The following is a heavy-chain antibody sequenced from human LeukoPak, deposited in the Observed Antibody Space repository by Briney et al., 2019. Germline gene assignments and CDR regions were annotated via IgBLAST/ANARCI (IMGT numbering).Heavy chain of an antibody. Sequence: GGSLRLSCAASGFTFSGSAMHWVRQASGKGLEWVGRIRSKANSYATAYAALVKGRFTISRDDSKNTAYLQMNGLKTEDTAVYYCTRAYSSSHYYYYGMDVWGKGTTVTVSS. D-gene: IGHD6-13*01. CDR2: IRSKANSYAT. J-gene: IGHJ6*04. CDR3: TRAYSSSHYYYYGMDV. V-gene: IGHV3-73*01. CDR1: GFTFSGSA.